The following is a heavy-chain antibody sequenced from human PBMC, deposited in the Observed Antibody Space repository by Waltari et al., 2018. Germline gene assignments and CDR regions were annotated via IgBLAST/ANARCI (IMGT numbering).Heavy chain of an antibody. CDR2: IYYSGST. CDR3: ARSPRGYYSPQYGMDV. D-gene: IGHD3-3*01. V-gene: IGHV4-59*11. J-gene: IGHJ6*02. CDR1: GGSISSHY. Sequence: QVQLQESGPGLVKPSETLSLTCTVSGGSISSHYWSWIRQPPGKGLEWIGYIYYSGSTNYNPALKRRVTISVDTSKNQFSLKLSSVTAADTAVYYCARSPRGYYSPQYGMDVWGQGTTVTVSS.